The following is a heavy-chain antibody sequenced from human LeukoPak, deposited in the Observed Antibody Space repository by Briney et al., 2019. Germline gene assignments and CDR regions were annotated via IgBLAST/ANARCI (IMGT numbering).Heavy chain of an antibody. CDR2: INHSGST. Sequence: SETLSLTCAVYGGSFSAYYWSWIRQPPGKGLEWIGEINHSGSTNYNPSLKSRVTISVDTSKNQFSLKLSSVTAADTAVYYCARASGSYSPFFDYWGQGTLVTVSS. CDR1: GGSFSAYY. J-gene: IGHJ4*02. CDR3: ARASGSYSPFFDY. V-gene: IGHV4-34*01. D-gene: IGHD1-26*01.